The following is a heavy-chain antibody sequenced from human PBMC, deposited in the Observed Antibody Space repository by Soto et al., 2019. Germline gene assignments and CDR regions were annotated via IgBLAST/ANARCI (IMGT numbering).Heavy chain of an antibody. D-gene: IGHD1-1*01. Sequence: QVQLQESGPGLVRPSQTLSLTCTVSGDSISSDDYYWSWIRQTPGKGLEWIGHIFYSGTTYYKPSLKSRLTISVDTSKNHFSLRLTSVTAADTAVYYCARDLWVEPELYYYGMDVWGQGTTVTVSS. J-gene: IGHJ6*02. CDR3: ARDLWVEPELYYYGMDV. V-gene: IGHV4-30-4*01. CDR1: GDSISSDDYY. CDR2: IFYSGTT.